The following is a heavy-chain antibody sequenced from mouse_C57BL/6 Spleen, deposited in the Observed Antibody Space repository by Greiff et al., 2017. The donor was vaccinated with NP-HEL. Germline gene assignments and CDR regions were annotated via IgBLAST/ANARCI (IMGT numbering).Heavy chain of an antibody. J-gene: IGHJ3*01. V-gene: IGHV1-82*01. CDR2: IYPGDGDT. CDR3: ARDKATRGFAY. Sequence: QVQLKESGPELVKPGASVKISCKASGYAFSSSWMNWVKQRPGKGLEWIGRIYPGDGDTNYNGKFKGKATLTADKSSSTAYMQLSSLTSEDSAVYFCARDKATRGFAYWGQGTLVTVSA. CDR1: GYAFSSSW. D-gene: IGHD6-1*01.